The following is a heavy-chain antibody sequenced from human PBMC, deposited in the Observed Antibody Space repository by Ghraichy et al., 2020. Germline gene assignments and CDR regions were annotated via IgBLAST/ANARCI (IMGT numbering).Heavy chain of an antibody. V-gene: IGHV4-38-2*02. CDR3: AKDSFRDYMDV. CDR1: GYSISRGYN. Sequence: SCTVSGYSISRGYNWGWIRQSPGKGLEWIGSISQSGSTYYNPSLKSRVTISLDTSKNQFSLRLSSVTAADTAVYFCAKDSFRDYMDVWGKGTTVTVSS. CDR2: ISQSGST. J-gene: IGHJ6*03.